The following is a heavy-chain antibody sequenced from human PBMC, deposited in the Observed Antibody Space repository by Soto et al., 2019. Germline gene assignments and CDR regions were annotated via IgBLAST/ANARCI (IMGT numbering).Heavy chain of an antibody. J-gene: IGHJ5*02. CDR1: GYTFTSYG. CDR3: ARMLGPTIRWLDP. D-gene: IGHD1-26*01. CDR2: IGTYNGNT. Sequence: QVQLVQSGAEVTKPGASVKVSCKASGYTFTSYGISWVRQAPGQGLEWMGWIGTYNGNTNYAQKFQGRVTMTTDTSTSTVYMELRRLSSDDTAVFYCARMLGPTIRWLDPWGQGTLVTVSS. V-gene: IGHV1-18*01.